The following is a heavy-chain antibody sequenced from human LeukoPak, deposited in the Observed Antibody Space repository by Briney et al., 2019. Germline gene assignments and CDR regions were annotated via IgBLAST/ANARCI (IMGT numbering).Heavy chain of an antibody. V-gene: IGHV3-64D*09. CDR3: AKNGIYSSAWYGGYVDY. Sequence: GGSLRLSCSASGFTFSGYPMHWVRQAPGKGLEYVSAISSNGGATYYPDSVKGRFTISRDNSKNTLYPQMSSLRAEDTAVYYCAKNGIYSSAWYGGYVDYWGQGTLVTVSS. D-gene: IGHD6-19*01. CDR2: ISSNGGAT. CDR1: GFTFSGYP. J-gene: IGHJ4*02.